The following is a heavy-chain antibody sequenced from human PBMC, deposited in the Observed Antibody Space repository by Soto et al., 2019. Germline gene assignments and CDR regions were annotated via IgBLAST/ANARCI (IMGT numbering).Heavy chain of an antibody. CDR2: IYYSGNT. Sequence: QLQLQESGPGLVKPSETLSLTCTVSGGSISSSSYYWGWIRQPPGKGLEYIGSIYYSGNTFYNPSLTSRGTISVDTSKNQFSLKLSSVTAADTAVYYCARRGGPSWYFDLWGLGTLVTVSS. V-gene: IGHV4-39*01. CDR3: ARRGGPSWYFDL. CDR1: GGSISSSSYY. D-gene: IGHD3-16*01. J-gene: IGHJ2*01.